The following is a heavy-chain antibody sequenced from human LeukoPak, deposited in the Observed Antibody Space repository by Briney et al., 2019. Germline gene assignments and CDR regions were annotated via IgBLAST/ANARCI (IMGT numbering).Heavy chain of an antibody. CDR2: ISSSGSSK. CDR3: ARGLIVCTISSYYYGMDV. CDR1: GFTYSSYE. Sequence: GGSLRLSCAASGFTYSSYEMNWVRQAPGKGLEWVSYISSSGSSKYYADSVKGRFTISRDNAKNSVFLQINSLRAEDMSLYYCARGLIVCTISSYYYGMDVWGQGTTVTVSS. V-gene: IGHV3-48*03. D-gene: IGHD5/OR15-5a*01. J-gene: IGHJ6*02.